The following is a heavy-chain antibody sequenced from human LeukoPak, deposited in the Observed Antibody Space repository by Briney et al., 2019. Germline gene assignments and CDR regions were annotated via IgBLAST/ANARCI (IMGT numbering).Heavy chain of an antibody. CDR3: ARDVSLDC. V-gene: IGHV3-66*01. CDR1: GFTVSSNY. J-gene: IGHJ4*02. Sequence: PGGSLRLSCAASGFTVSSNYMSWVRQAPGKGLEWVSVIYSGGNTYYTDSVRGRFTISRDNSKNTVYLQMDSPRAEDTAVYFCARDVSLDCWGQGTLVTVSS. CDR2: IYSGGNT.